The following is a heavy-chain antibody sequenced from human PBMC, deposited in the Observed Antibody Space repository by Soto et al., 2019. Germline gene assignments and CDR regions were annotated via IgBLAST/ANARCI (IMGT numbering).Heavy chain of an antibody. Sequence: QVQLVQSGAEVKKPGASVKVSCKASGYTFTGYYMHWVRQAPGQGLEWMGWINPNSGGTNYAQKFQGWVTMTRETSVSTAYMEVSRLRSDDTAGYYCARVGYSSLRTPKGEYGMDVWGQGTTVTVSS. CDR3: ARVGYSSLRTPKGEYGMDV. D-gene: IGHD6-13*01. CDR2: INPNSGGT. CDR1: GYTFTGYY. V-gene: IGHV1-2*04. J-gene: IGHJ6*02.